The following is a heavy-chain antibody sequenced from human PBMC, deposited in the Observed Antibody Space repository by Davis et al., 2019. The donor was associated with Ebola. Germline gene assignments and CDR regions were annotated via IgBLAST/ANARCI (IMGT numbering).Heavy chain of an antibody. CDR1: GGTFSSYA. CDR3: ARVEYSSSSALGYYYYGMDV. V-gene: IGHV1-69*05. Sequence: AASVKVSCKASGGTFSSYAISWVRQAPGQGLEWMGGIIPIFGTANYAQKFQGRVTITRDTSASTAYMELSSLRSEDTAVYYCARVEYSSSSALGYYYYGMDVWGQGTTVTVSS. J-gene: IGHJ6*02. CDR2: IIPIFGTA. D-gene: IGHD6-6*01.